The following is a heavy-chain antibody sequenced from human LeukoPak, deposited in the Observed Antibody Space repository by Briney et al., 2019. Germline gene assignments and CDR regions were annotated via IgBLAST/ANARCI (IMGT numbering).Heavy chain of an antibody. V-gene: IGHV4-4*02. Sequence: SETLSLTCTVFGDSINSLDLWSWVRQPPGKGLEWIGEMYLSGTTHPNPSVKSRVTISIDKSKNQFFLNLSSVTAADTAVYYCAGLVGRYSSGLYYYYFDYWGRGTLVTVSS. CDR2: MYLSGTT. CDR3: AGLVGRYSSGLYYYYFDY. J-gene: IGHJ4*02. D-gene: IGHD3-22*01. CDR1: GDSINSLDL.